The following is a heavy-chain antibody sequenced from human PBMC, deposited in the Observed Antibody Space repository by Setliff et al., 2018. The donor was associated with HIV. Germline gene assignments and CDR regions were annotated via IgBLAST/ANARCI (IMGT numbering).Heavy chain of an antibody. CDR2: IYYGVST. Sequence: SETLSLTCTVSGGSISSYYWSWIRQPPGKGLEWIAYIYYGVSTNYNPSLKSRVTISLDTSKNQFSLKLTSVTAADTAVYYCARYSPRGYTLTGPYWGQGTLVTVSS. CDR1: GGSISSYY. J-gene: IGHJ4*02. D-gene: IGHD6-25*01. V-gene: IGHV4-59*13. CDR3: ARYSPRGYTLTGPY.